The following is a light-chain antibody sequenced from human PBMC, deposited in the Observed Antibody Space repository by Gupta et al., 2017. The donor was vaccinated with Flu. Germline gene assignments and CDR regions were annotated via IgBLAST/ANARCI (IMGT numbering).Light chain of an antibody. V-gene: IGLV2-8*01. CDR1: SSDVGGKKY. CDR3: SSYAGSNKWV. J-gene: IGLJ3*02. CDR2: EVS. Sequence: SVTISCTGTSSDVGGKKYVSWYQQHPGEAPKLMIFEVSERPSGVPDRFSGSKSGNTASLTVPGLQAEDEAQYYCSSYAGSNKWVFGGGTKLTVL.